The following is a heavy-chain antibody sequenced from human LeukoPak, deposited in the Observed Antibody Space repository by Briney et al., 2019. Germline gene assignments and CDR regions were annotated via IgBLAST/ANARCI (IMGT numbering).Heavy chain of an antibody. CDR1: GFTFSSYG. CDR2: IWYDGSNK. CDR3: ARAYYDSSGYYSGVIDY. V-gene: IGHV3-33*01. D-gene: IGHD3-22*01. Sequence: GRSLRLSCAASGFTFSSYGMHWVRQAPGKGLEWVAVIWYDGSNKYYADSVKGRFTISRDNSKNTLYLQMNSLRAEDTAVYYCARAYYDSSGYYSGVIDYWGQGTLVTVSS. J-gene: IGHJ4*02.